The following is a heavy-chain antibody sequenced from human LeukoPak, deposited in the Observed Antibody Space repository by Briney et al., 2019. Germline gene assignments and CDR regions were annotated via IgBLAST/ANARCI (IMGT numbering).Heavy chain of an antibody. CDR1: GFTFSSYA. CDR3: ARGGGRLDY. CDR2: ISAGGGST. D-gene: IGHD2-15*01. Sequence: GGSLRLSCAASGFTFSSYAMSWARQAPGKGLEWVSGISAGGGSTYYADSVKGRFTISRDNSKNTLYLQMNSLRAEDTAVYYRARGGGRLDYWGPGTQVTVSS. V-gene: IGHV3-23*01. J-gene: IGHJ4*02.